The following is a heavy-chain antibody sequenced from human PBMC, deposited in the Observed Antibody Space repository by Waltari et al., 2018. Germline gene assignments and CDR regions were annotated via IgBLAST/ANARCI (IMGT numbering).Heavy chain of an antibody. Sequence: QLQLHQSGPGLVKPSDSLSLTSVVPGDSMSGADFWSWVRQSPRKGLEWLGQVHRTGRTNYNPSLAGRVTVSIDTSIKQFSLTVSSPTAADTAIYYCARDRGRGLYLDSWGQGTLVTVSP. V-gene: IGHV4-4*02. CDR1: GDSMSGADF. CDR2: VHRTGRT. J-gene: IGHJ4*02. CDR3: ARDRGRGLYLDS. D-gene: IGHD2-15*01.